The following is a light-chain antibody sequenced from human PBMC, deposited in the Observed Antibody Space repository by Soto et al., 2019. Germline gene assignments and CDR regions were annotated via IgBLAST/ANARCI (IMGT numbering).Light chain of an antibody. J-gene: IGKJ4*02. V-gene: IGKV3-20*01. CDR1: QSVSSNY. CDR3: QQYGGSPPT. Sequence: EIVLTQFPGTLSLSPGARATLSCRASQSVSSNYLAWYQRKPGQAPRLLIYGASSRPTDIPSRFSGSGCGTEVTLTITRMEREDLAVYFWQQYGGSPPTFGEGPKVEIK. CDR2: GAS.